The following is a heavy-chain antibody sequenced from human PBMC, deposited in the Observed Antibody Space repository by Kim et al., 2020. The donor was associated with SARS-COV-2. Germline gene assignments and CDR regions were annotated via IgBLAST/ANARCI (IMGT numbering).Heavy chain of an antibody. V-gene: IGHV4-31*02. Sequence: YHPSLRSRVTISVDTSKNQFSLKLSSVTAADTAVYYCASSAAHYYYGMDVWGQGTTVTVSS. J-gene: IGHJ6*02. D-gene: IGHD6-13*01. CDR3: ASSAAHYYYGMDV.